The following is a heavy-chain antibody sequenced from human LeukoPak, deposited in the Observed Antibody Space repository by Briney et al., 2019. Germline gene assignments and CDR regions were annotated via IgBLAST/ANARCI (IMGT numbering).Heavy chain of an antibody. CDR2: MNPNSGNT. CDR3: ARGPLVRLPSSFDP. CDR1: GYTFTSYD. Sequence: ASVKVSCKASGYTFTSYDINWVRQATGQGLEWMGWMNPNSGNTGSAQRFQGRVTMTRDTSRSTAYMELSSLTSEDTAVYHCARGPLVRLPSSFDPWGQGTLVTVSS. J-gene: IGHJ5*02. V-gene: IGHV1-8*01. D-gene: IGHD3-16*02.